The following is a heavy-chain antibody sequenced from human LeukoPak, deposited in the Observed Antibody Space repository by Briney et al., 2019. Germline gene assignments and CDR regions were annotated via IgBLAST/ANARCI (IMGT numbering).Heavy chain of an antibody. V-gene: IGHV4-59*12. Sequence: SETLSLTCTVSGGSISSYYWSWIRQPPGKGLEWIGYIYYSGSTNYNPSLKSRVTISVDTSKNQFSLKLSSVTAADTAVYYCASSEWLRLVDVWGKGTTVTVSS. CDR1: GGSISSYY. D-gene: IGHD5-12*01. CDR2: IYYSGST. CDR3: ASSEWLRLVDV. J-gene: IGHJ6*04.